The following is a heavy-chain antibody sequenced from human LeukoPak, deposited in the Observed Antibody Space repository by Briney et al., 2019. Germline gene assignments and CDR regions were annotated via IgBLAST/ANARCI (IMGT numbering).Heavy chain of an antibody. V-gene: IGHV3-48*04. D-gene: IGHD3-10*01. Sequence: PGGSLRLSCAASGFNFSSYSMNWVRQAPGKGLEWVSYISSSSSTIYFADSVKGRFTISRDNAKNSLYLQMNSLRAEDTAVYYCARDLGPSYYYGAGFLWGQGTMVTVSS. CDR1: GFNFSSYS. CDR3: ARDLGPSYYYGAGFL. J-gene: IGHJ3*01. CDR2: ISSSSSTI.